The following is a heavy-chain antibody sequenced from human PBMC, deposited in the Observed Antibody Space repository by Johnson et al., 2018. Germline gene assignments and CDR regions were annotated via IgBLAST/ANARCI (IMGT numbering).Heavy chain of an antibody. Sequence: QVQLVQSGGGVVQPGRSLRLSCAASGFTFSRFGMHWVRQAPGKGLEWVAVVSYDGSNKYYADSVKGRFTISRDNSKNTRSLQMNSLRVEDTAVFYCAKGYQSWVHYYSMDVWGQGTTVSVSS. J-gene: IGHJ6*02. CDR2: VSYDGSNK. CDR3: AKGYQSWVHYYSMDV. D-gene: IGHD2-2*01. CDR1: GFTFSRFG. V-gene: IGHV3-30*18.